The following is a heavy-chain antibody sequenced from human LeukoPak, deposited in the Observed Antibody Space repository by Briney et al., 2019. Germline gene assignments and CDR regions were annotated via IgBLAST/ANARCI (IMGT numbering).Heavy chain of an antibody. J-gene: IGHJ4*02. V-gene: IGHV3-74*01. Sequence: PGGSLRLSCVASGFTFSSYWMHWVRQAPGKGLVWVSRINSDGSVTTYADSVKGRFTISRDNAKNTLFLQMNSLRLEDTAVYYCARTVGSQEYWSQGTLVTVSS. D-gene: IGHD4-23*01. CDR2: INSDGSVT. CDR3: ARTVGSQEY. CDR1: GFTFSSYW.